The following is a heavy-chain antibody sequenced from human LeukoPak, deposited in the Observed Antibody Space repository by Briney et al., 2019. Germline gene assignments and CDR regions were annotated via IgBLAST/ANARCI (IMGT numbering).Heavy chain of an antibody. D-gene: IGHD6-6*01. J-gene: IGHJ4*02. CDR2: ISSSSSTI. CDR3: ARDRFVYSSSSVPFDY. CDR1: GFTFSSCS. Sequence: GGSLRLSCAASGFTFSSCSMNWVRQAPGKGLEWVSYISSSSSTIYYADSVKGRFTISRDNAKNSLYLQMNSLRAEGTAVYYCARDRFVYSSSSVPFDYWGQGTLVTVSS. V-gene: IGHV3-48*01.